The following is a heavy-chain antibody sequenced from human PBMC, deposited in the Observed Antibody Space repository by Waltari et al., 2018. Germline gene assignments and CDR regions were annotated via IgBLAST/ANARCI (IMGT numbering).Heavy chain of an antibody. CDR3: AKDSCEGRGGGSCYNP. CDR2: STHSASYT. CDR1: GFTFNNYA. J-gene: IGHJ5*02. Sequence: EVQLLESGGGLVQPGGSLRLSCAASGFTFNNYAMTWVRQAPGKGPEWGSRSTHSASYTYYRDSVKGRFTISRDNSESTLYLQMNNLRAEDTAIYYCAKDSCEGRGGGSCYNPWGQGTLVTVSS. D-gene: IGHD2-15*01. V-gene: IGHV3-23*01.